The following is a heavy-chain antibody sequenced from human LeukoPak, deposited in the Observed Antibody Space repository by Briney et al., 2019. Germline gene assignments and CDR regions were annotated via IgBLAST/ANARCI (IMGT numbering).Heavy chain of an antibody. CDR1: GFSVSNKY. CDR3: ARDSGAEAGRGIDY. Sequence: TGGSLRLSCAASGFSVSNKYMSWVRQAPGKGLEWVSVIYGNDNTYYTDSVKGRFTISRDNSKNMVYLQMNSLRAEDTALYYCARDSGAEAGRGIDYWGQGTLVTVSS. V-gene: IGHV3-53*01. CDR2: IYGNDNT. J-gene: IGHJ4*02. D-gene: IGHD6-13*01.